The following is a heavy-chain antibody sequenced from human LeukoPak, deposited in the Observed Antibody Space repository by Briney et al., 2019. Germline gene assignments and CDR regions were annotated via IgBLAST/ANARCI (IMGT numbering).Heavy chain of an antibody. CDR1: GFTFSTYW. CDR3: ARDRNTDFWSGYYTNYFDY. J-gene: IGHJ4*02. D-gene: IGHD3-3*01. CDR2: IMQDGSEK. V-gene: IGHV3-7*01. Sequence: PGGSLRLSCAASGFTFSTYWMTWVRQAPGKGLEWVANIMQDGSEKYYVDSVKGRFIISRDNANKSLYLQMNSLRAEDTAVYYCARDRNTDFWSGYYTNYFDYWGQGTLVTVSS.